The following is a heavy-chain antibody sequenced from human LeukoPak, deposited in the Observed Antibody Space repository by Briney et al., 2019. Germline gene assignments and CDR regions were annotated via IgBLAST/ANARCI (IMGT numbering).Heavy chain of an antibody. Sequence: ASVKVSCKASGYTFTNYDINWVRQATGQGLEWMGCMKPNSGNTGYAQKFQGRVTMTRDTSISTAYMELSSLTSEDTAVYYCATELRWKDHWGQGTLVTVSS. D-gene: IGHD4-23*01. CDR2: MKPNSGNT. J-gene: IGHJ4*02. CDR1: GYTFTNYD. V-gene: IGHV1-8*01. CDR3: ATELRWKDH.